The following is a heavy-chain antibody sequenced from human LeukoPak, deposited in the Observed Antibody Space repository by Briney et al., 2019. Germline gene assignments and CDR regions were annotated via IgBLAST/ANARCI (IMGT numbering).Heavy chain of an antibody. CDR3: AREPSTMFLSRYDY. CDR1: GYTFTSYG. J-gene: IGHJ4*02. CDR2: ISAYNGNT. Sequence: GASVKVSCKASGYTFTSYGISWVRQAPGQGLEWMGWISAYNGNTNYAQKLQGRVTMTTDTSTSTAYMELRSLRSDDTAVYYCAREPSTMFLSRYDYWGQGTLVTVSS. D-gene: IGHD3-10*02. V-gene: IGHV1-18*01.